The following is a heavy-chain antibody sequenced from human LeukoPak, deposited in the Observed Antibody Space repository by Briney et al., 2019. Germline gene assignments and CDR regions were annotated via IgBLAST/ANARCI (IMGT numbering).Heavy chain of an antibody. CDR2: ISGSGAKT. J-gene: IGHJ4*02. CDR3: ARRNWGTESVESYSFDY. D-gene: IGHD3-16*01. CDR1: GFSFSRYA. Sequence: PGGSLRLSCAASGFSFSRYALTWVRQAPGKGLEWVSTISGSGAKTFYAASVKGRFTISRDNSKNTLYLQMNSLRAEDTAVYYCARRNWGTESVESYSFDYWGQGTLVTVSS. V-gene: IGHV3-23*01.